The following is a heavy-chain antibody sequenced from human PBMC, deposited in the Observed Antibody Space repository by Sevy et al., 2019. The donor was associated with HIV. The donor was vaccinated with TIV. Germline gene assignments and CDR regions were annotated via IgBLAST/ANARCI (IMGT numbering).Heavy chain of an antibody. CDR1: GDSIRSYY. D-gene: IGHD4-17*01. V-gene: IGHV4-59*01. Sequence: SETLSLTCTVSGDSIRSYYWSWIRQPPGKGLEWIGYLYYSGITNYNPSLKSRVTISVDMSKNQFSLKLTSVTAADTAVYYCARTTPYYYYGVDVWGQGTTVTVSS. CDR2: LYYSGIT. J-gene: IGHJ6*02. CDR3: ARTTPYYYYGVDV.